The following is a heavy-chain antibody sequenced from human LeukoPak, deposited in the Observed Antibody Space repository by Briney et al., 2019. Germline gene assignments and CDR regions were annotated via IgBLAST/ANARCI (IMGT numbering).Heavy chain of an antibody. CDR1: GYTFTSYG. CDR2: ISAYNGNT. CDR3: ARGGLRFLEWLFEFDRDYYGMDV. V-gene: IGHV1-18*01. J-gene: IGHJ6*02. Sequence: ASVKVSCKASGYTFTSYGISWVRQAPGQGLEWMGWISAYNGNTNYAQKLQGRVTMTTDTSTSTAYMELRSLRSDDTAVYYCARGGLRFLEWLFEFDRDYYGMDVWGQGTTVTVSS. D-gene: IGHD3-3*01.